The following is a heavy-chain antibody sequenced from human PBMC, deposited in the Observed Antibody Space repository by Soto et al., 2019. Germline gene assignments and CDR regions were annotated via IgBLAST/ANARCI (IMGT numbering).Heavy chain of an antibody. CDR2: INPSGGNT. D-gene: IGHD3-16*01. CDR3: ARDEVANTGGGHYVGNWYYVGMDV. CDR1: GYDFTNHF. V-gene: IGHV1-46*01. J-gene: IGHJ6*02. Sequence: QVQLVQSGSEVKKPGASVKVSCTASGYDFTNHFIHWVRQAPGQGPEWMGIINPSGGNTSYAQTFQGRLTLTRDTSTSTVYMELSSLRSQDAATYYCARDEVANTGGGHYVGNWYYVGMDVWGRGTTVTVSS.